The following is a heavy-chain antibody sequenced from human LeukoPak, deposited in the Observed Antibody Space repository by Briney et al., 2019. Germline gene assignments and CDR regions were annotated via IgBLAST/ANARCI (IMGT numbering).Heavy chain of an antibody. CDR2: ISSSSSYI. D-gene: IGHD3-9*01. V-gene: IGHV3-21*01. CDR3: ASRHYDILTGYPSLLFDF. CDR1: GFTFNSYT. J-gene: IGHJ4*02. Sequence: GGSLRLSCAASGFTFNSYTMNWVRQAPGKGLEWVSSISSSSSYIYYADSVKGRFTISRDNAKNSLYLQMNSLRAEDTAVYYCASRHYDILTGYPSLLFDFWGQGGLVTVSS.